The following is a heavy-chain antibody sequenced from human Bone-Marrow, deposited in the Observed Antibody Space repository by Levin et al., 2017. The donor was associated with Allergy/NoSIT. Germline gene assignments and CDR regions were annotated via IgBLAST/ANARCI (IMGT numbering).Heavy chain of an antibody. V-gene: IGHV4-34*01. D-gene: IGHD3-10*01. J-gene: IGHJ6*02. CDR1: GGSFSGNY. CDR3: VRAPVRGVIKPYYGMSV. Sequence: SETLSLTCAVSGGSFSGNYWNWIRQPPGKGLEWIGEINHSGRTNYNPSLKSRVTISINTSENQFSLRLSSVTAADTAVYYCVRAPVRGVIKPYYGMSVGGQGTTVAVSS. CDR2: INHSGRT.